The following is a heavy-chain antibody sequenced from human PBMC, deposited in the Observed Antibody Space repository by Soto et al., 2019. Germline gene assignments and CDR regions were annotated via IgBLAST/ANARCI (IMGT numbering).Heavy chain of an antibody. Sequence: PGGSLRLSCAASGFTFSSFALHWVRQAPGEGLEWVALISHDGRIENYADSVKGRFIISRDNSKNTVYMQMDSLRLEDTGVYYCARGFSAGKGSPPDFWGQGSLVTVSS. CDR3: ARGFSAGKGSPPDF. CDR1: GFTFSSFA. J-gene: IGHJ4*02. CDR2: ISHDGRIE. D-gene: IGHD6-13*01. V-gene: IGHV3-30-3*01.